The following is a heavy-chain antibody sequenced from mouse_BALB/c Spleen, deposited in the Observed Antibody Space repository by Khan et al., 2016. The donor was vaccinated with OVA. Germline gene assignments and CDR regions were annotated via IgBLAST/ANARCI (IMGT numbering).Heavy chain of an antibody. CDR2: INPKNGGT. CDR3: TRDAGRY. Sequence: VQLKQSGPELVKPGASVKISCKTSGYTFPEYTVPWVKQSLGKSLDWIGVINPKNGGTAYNQKFKGKATLTVDKSSSTAYMEFRSLTSEDSAIYSCTRDAGRYWGQGTSVTVAS. V-gene: IGHV1-18*01. D-gene: IGHD3-3*01. J-gene: IGHJ4*01. CDR1: GYTFPEYT.